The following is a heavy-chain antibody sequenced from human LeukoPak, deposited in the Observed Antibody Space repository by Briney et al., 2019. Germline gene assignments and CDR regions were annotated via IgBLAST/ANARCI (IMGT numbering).Heavy chain of an antibody. D-gene: IGHD4-17*01. V-gene: IGHV3-7*01. CDR1: GSTFSSYW. Sequence: PGGSLRLSCAASGSTFSSYWMSWVRQAPGKGLEWVANIKQDGSEKYYVDSVKGRFTISRDNAKNSLYLQMNSLRAEDTAVYYCAKGGSTSRVTTSRVVLGYYYYLDVWGKGTPVTVSS. J-gene: IGHJ6*03. CDR3: AKGGSTSRVTTSRVVLGYYYYLDV. CDR2: IKQDGSEK.